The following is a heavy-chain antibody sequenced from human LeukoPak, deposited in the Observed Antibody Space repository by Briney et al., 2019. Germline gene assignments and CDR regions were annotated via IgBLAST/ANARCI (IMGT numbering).Heavy chain of an antibody. CDR1: GGSISSSSYY. D-gene: IGHD2-21*01. V-gene: IGHV4-39*02. J-gene: IGHJ4*02. CDR2: MYYRGTT. CDR3: AREYSRSVVAGSRPDL. Sequence: SETLALTCSVSGGSISSSSYYWGWIRQSPGKGLEWIGSMYYRGTTYENSSLKSRLALSIDTSNNQFSLKLTSVTAADTAVYFCAREYSRSVVAGSRPDLWGQGLLVTVSS.